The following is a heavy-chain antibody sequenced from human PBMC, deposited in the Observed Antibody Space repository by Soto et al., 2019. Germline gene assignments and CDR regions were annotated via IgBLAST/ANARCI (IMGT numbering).Heavy chain of an antibody. V-gene: IGHV1-3*01. D-gene: IGHD1-1*01. J-gene: IGHJ5*02. CDR2: INAGNGNT. CDR3: ARDPTGTSSYNWFDP. Sequence: ASVKVSCKASGYTFTSYAMHWVRQAPGQRLEWMGWINAGNGNTKYSQKFQGRVTITRDTSASTAYMELSSLRSEDTAVYYCARDPTGTSSYNWFDPWGQGTLVTVS. CDR1: GYTFTSYA.